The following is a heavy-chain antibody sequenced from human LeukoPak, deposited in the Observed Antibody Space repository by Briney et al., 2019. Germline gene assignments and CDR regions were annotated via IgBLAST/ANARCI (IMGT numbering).Heavy chain of an antibody. V-gene: IGHV1-2*02. Sequence: ASVKVSCKASGYTFTGYHMHWVRQAPGQGLEWMGWINPNSGGTNYARKFQGRVTMTRDTSISTAYMELSRLRSEDTAVYYCARDFKGFSTSYYYYYYMDVWGKGTTVTVSS. J-gene: IGHJ6*03. D-gene: IGHD6-6*01. CDR2: INPNSGGT. CDR3: ARDFKGFSTSYYYYYYMDV. CDR1: GYTFTGYH.